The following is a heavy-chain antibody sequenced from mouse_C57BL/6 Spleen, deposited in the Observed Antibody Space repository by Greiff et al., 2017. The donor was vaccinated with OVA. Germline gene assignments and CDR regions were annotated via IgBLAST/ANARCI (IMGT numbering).Heavy chain of an antibody. CDR2: INPNNGGT. J-gene: IGHJ2*01. V-gene: IGHV1-26*01. CDR3: AKDYYGSSSFFDY. CDR1: GYTFTDYY. D-gene: IGHD1-1*01. Sequence: VQLQQSGPELVKPGASVKISCKASGYTFTDYYMNWVKQSHGKSLEWIGDINPNNGGTSYNQKFKGKATLTVDKSSSTAYMELRSLTSEDSAVYYCAKDYYGSSSFFDYWGQGTTLTVSS.